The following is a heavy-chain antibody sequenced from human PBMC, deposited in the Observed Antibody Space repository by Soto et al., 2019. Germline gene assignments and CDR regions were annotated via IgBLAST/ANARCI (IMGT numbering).Heavy chain of an antibody. CDR1: GGSIDNYY. D-gene: IGHD6-13*01. J-gene: IGHJ4*02. V-gene: IGHV4-59*08. CDR2: IFFRGYT. Sequence: QVQLQESGPGLVKPSETLSLTCSVSGGSIDNYYWSWIRQPPGKGLEWIGYIFFRGYTNYNPSLKGRVNISVDTSNNQFSLRLTSMTAADTAVYYCARLSRGAAAGFDYWGQGALFTVSS. CDR3: ARLSRGAAAGFDY.